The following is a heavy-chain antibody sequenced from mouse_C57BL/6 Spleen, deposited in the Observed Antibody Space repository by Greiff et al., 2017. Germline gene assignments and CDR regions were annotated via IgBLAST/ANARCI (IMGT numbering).Heavy chain of an antibody. CDR3: ARSGNYDYFDY. V-gene: IGHV1-64*01. Sequence: QVQLQQPGAELVKPGASVKLSCKASGYTFTSYWMHWVKQRPGQGLEWIGMIHPNSGSTNYNEKFKGKATLTVDKSSSTAYMQLSSLTSEDSAVYYCARSGNYDYFDYWGQGTTLTVSS. J-gene: IGHJ2*01. CDR1: GYTFTSYW. D-gene: IGHD2-1*01. CDR2: IHPNSGST.